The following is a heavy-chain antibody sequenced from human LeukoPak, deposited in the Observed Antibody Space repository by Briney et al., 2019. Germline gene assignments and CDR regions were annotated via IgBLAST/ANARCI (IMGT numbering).Heavy chain of an antibody. J-gene: IGHJ4*02. D-gene: IGHD3-3*01. V-gene: IGHV1-69*04. CDR2: IIPVLGIA. Sequence: KPGSSVEVSRKASGGTFSSYTISWGRQAPGQRLELMGRIIPVLGIANYAQKFQGRVTITADKSTSTAYMELSSLRSEDTAVYYCAREFDFWSGYLDYWGQGTLVTVSS. CDR1: GGTFSSYT. CDR3: AREFDFWSGYLDY.